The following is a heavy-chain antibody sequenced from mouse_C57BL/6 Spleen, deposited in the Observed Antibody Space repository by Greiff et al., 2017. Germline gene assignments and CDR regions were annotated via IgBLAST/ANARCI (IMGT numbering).Heavy chain of an antibody. V-gene: IGHV1-26*01. CDR2: INPNNGGT. CDR3: ARGLWLRQDY. Sequence: VQLQQSGPELVKPGASVKISCKASGYTFTDYYMNWVKQSHGKSLEWIGDINPNNGGTSYNQKFKGKATLTVDKSSSTAYMELRSLTSEDSAVYYCARGLWLRQDYWGKGTTLTVSS. CDR1: GYTFTDYY. J-gene: IGHJ2*01. D-gene: IGHD2-2*01.